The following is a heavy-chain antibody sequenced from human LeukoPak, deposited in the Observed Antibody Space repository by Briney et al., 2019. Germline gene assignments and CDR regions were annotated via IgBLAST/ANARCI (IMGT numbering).Heavy chain of an antibody. CDR1: GASISRYY. D-gene: IGHD2-21*01. CDR3: ASYSSGWFDP. V-gene: IGHV4-59*01. J-gene: IGHJ5*02. Sequence: SETLSLTCTVSGASISRYYWSWIRQPPGKGLEWIGYIYYTGTTKFNPSLRSRLTISLDTSSNQFSLKLNSVTAADTAVYFCASYSSGWFDPWGQGTLVTVSS. CDR2: IYYTGTT.